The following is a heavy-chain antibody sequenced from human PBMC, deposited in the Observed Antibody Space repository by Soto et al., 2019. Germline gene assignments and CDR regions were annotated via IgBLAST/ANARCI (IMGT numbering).Heavy chain of an antibody. J-gene: IGHJ4*02. V-gene: IGHV3-30*18. CDR1: GFTFSSYG. D-gene: IGHD2-15*01. CDR2: ISYDGSNK. CDR3: AKLAGRTPFDY. Sequence: GGSLRLSCAASGFTFSSYGMHWVRQAPGKGLEWVAVISYDGSNKYYADSVKGRFTISRDNSKNTLYLQMNSLRAEDTAVYYCAKLAGRTPFDYWGQGTRVTVSS.